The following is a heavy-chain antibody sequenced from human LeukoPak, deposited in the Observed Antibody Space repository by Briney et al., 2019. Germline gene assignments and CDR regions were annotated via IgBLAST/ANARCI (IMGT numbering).Heavy chain of an antibody. CDR1: GYTFTSYG. J-gene: IGHJ4*02. CDR3: ASLHDYGDPYFDY. Sequence: VASVKVSCKASGYTFTSYGISWVRQAPGQGLEWMGWISAYNGNTNYAQKLQGRVTMTRDTSISTAYMELSRLRSDDTAVYYCASLHDYGDPYFDYWGQGTLVTVSS. CDR2: ISAYNGNT. D-gene: IGHD4-17*01. V-gene: IGHV1-18*01.